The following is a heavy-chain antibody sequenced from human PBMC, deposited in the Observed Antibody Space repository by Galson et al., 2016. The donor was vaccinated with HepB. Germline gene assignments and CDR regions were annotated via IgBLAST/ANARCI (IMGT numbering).Heavy chain of an antibody. CDR1: GFPFSSFH. CDR2: INSAGTGT. CDR3: ARSVATNPKSGGMDV. Sequence: SLRLSCAASGFPFSSFHLNWYRQAPGKGLEWVSTINSAGTGTYYPDSLRGRFTVSRDNAKNSLFLQMNSLRAEDAAVYYCARSVATNPKSGGMDVWGQGTAVTVSS. J-gene: IGHJ6*02. V-gene: IGHV3-21*01. D-gene: IGHD3-10*01.